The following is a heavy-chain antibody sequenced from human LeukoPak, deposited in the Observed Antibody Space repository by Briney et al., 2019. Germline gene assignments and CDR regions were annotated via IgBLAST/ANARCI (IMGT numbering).Heavy chain of an antibody. CDR3: ARSLTAIHSGGRDY. CDR1: GFTFSSYA. J-gene: IGHJ4*02. D-gene: IGHD2-15*01. CDR2: ISSSSSYI. V-gene: IGHV3-21*01. Sequence: AGGSLRLSCAASGFTFSSYAMNWVRQAPGKGLEWVSSISSSSSYIYYADSVKGRFTISRDNAKNSLYLQMNSLRADDTAVYYCARSLTAIHSGGRDYWGQGTLVTVSS.